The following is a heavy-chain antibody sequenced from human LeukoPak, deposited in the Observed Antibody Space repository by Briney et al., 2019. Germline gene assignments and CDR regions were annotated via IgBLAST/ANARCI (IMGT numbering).Heavy chain of an antibody. Sequence: KSGGSLRLSCVASGFTFSSSWMTWVRQAPGMGLERVANIKADGTGKYYVDSVRGRFSISRDNAKNSLYLELNSLRAEDTGVYFCARDRGWQQFDYWGQGTLVTVSS. D-gene: IGHD5-24*01. CDR3: ARDRGWQQFDY. V-gene: IGHV3-7*01. CDR2: IKADGTGK. CDR1: GFTFSSSW. J-gene: IGHJ4*01.